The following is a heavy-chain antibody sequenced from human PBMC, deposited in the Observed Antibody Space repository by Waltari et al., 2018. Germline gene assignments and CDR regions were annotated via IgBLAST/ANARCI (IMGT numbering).Heavy chain of an antibody. Sequence: QVQLQESGPGLVKPSETLSLTCTVSGGSISSHYWSWIRQPPGTGLEWIGYIYYSGSTNYNPSLKGRVTIAVDTSKNQCSLKLSSVTAADTAVYYCARAVGYCSGGSGYSPYYYYGMDVWGQGTTVTVSS. V-gene: IGHV4-59*11. CDR2: IYYSGST. CDR3: ARAVGYCSGGSGYSPYYYYGMDV. J-gene: IGHJ6*02. CDR1: GGSISSHY. D-gene: IGHD2-15*01.